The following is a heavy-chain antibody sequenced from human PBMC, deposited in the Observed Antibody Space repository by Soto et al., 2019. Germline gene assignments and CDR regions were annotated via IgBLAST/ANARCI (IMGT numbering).Heavy chain of an antibody. CDR1: GGSISSYY. CDR3: ARRYCTNGVCYQIDY. CDR2: IYYSGST. Sequence: SETLSLTCTVSGGSISSYYWSWIRQPPGKGLEWIGYIYYSGSTNYNPSLKSRVTISVDTSKNQFSLKLSSVTAADTAVYYCARRYCTNGVCYQIDYWGQGNLVTVSS. V-gene: IGHV4-59*08. D-gene: IGHD2-8*01. J-gene: IGHJ4*02.